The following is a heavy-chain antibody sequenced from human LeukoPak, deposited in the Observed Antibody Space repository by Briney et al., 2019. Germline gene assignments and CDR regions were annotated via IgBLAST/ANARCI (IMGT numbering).Heavy chain of an antibody. D-gene: IGHD1-20*01. CDR3: ATNWITGTARY. V-gene: IGHV1-69-2*01. CDR1: GYTFTDYY. Sequence: ASVKVSCKVSGYTFTDYYMHWVQHAPGKGLEWMGLVDPEDGETIYAEKFQCRVTITAATSTDTAYMELSSLRSEDTAVYYCATNWITGTARYWGQGTLVTVSS. CDR2: VDPEDGET. J-gene: IGHJ4*02.